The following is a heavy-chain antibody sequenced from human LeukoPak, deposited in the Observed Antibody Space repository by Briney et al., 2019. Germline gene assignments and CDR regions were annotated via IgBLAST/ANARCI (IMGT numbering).Heavy chain of an antibody. CDR3: ARDRPRITAAAGTSYYYMDV. D-gene: IGHD6-13*01. CDR1: GYTFTGYY. Sequence: ASVKVSCKASGYTFTGYYMHWVRQAPGQGLEWMGRINPNSGGTNYAQKFQGRVTMTRDTSISTAYMELSRLRSDDTAVYYCARDRPRITAAAGTSYYYMDVWGKGTTVTVSS. CDR2: INPNSGGT. J-gene: IGHJ6*03. V-gene: IGHV1-2*06.